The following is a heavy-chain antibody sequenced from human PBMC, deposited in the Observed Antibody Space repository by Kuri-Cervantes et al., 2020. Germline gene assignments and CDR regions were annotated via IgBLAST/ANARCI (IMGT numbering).Heavy chain of an antibody. CDR1: GGFISSYY. CDR2: IYYSGST. Sequence: SETLSLTCTVSGGFISSYYWSWIRQPPGKGLEWIGYIYYSGSTNYNPSLKSRVTISVDTSKNQFSLKLSSVTAADTAVYYCARVVIQYGSPYYYMDVWGKGTTVTVSS. CDR3: ARVVIQYGSPYYYMDV. J-gene: IGHJ6*03. D-gene: IGHD4-17*01. V-gene: IGHV4-59*13.